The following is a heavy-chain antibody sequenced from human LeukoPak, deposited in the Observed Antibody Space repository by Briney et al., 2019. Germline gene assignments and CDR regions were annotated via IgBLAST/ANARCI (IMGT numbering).Heavy chain of an antibody. Sequence: GGPLRLSCVASGITFSSSWMSWVRQTPGKGLEWVADIKEDGNEKLYVDSVKGRFTISRDNAKNSVYLQMNRLRVEDTAVYFCARDPLCGAIDYWGQGTLVTVSS. D-gene: IGHD4/OR15-4a*01. J-gene: IGHJ4*02. CDR2: IKEDGNEK. CDR1: GITFSSSW. V-gene: IGHV3-7*01. CDR3: ARDPLCGAIDY.